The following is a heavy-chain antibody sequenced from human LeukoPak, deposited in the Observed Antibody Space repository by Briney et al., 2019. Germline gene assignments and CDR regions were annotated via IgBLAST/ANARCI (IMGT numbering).Heavy chain of an antibody. CDR2: IIPIFGTA. CDR3: ARSDCSSTSCPGKI. D-gene: IGHD2-2*01. J-gene: IGHJ4*02. V-gene: IGHV1-69*05. Sequence: GASVKVSCKASGGTFSSYAISWVRQAPGQGLEWMGGIIPIFGTANYAQKLQGRVTMTTDTSTSTAYMELRSLRSDDTAVYYCARSDCSSTSCPGKIWGQGTLVTVSS. CDR1: GGTFSSYA.